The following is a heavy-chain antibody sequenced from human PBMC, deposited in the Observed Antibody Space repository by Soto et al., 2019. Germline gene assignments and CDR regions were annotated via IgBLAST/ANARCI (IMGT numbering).Heavy chain of an antibody. Sequence: ASVKVSCKPSGYSFTSYYINWVRQAPGQGLEWMGIINPSGGSANYAQEFQGRVTMTVDTPTSTVYMELSSLTSDDTAVYYCARRGYDSGWALDYWG. CDR2: INPSGGSA. CDR1: GYSFTSYY. J-gene: IGHJ4*01. V-gene: IGHV1-46*01. D-gene: IGHD6-19*01. CDR3: ARRGYDSGWALDY.